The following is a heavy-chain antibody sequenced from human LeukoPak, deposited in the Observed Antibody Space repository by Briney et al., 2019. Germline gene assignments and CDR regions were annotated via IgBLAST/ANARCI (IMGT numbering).Heavy chain of an antibody. CDR2: ITNDGIST. CDR3: ARGGLVAAFDS. CDR1: GFTLTNYW. Sequence: GGSLRLSCAASGFTLTNYWMHWVRQAPGKGLVWISHITNDGISTNYADSVKGRFTISRDTVKNTLYLQMNSLRAEDTAVYYCARGGLVAAFDSGGQGTLVTVSS. V-gene: IGHV3-74*01. J-gene: IGHJ4*02. D-gene: IGHD2-15*01.